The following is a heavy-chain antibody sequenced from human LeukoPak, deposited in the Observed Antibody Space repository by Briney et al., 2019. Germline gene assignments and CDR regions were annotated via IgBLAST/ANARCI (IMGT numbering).Heavy chain of an antibody. CDR1: GFTFSTYG. CDR3: AKAGCSGGSCYVYFDY. J-gene: IGHJ4*02. Sequence: GGSLRLSCAASGFTFSTYGMHWVRQAPGKGLEWVAVISSDGSNKYYADSVKGRFSISRDNSKNTLYLQMNSLRAEDTAVYYCAKAGCSGGSCYVYFDYWGQGTLVAVSS. V-gene: IGHV3-30*18. D-gene: IGHD2-15*01. CDR2: ISSDGSNK.